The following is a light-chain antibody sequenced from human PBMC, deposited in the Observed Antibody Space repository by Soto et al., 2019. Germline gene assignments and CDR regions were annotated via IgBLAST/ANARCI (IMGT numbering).Light chain of an antibody. CDR3: QKYNSAPLT. J-gene: IGKJ4*01. Sequence: EIEMTQSPATLSVSPGDRATLSCRASQSVDNDLAWYQQKPGQPPRLLIYDASTRATGIPARFSGSQSGTEFTLTISSLLSEDFAVYYCQKYNSAPLTFGGGTKVEIK. CDR1: QSVDND. V-gene: IGKV3D-15*01. CDR2: DAS.